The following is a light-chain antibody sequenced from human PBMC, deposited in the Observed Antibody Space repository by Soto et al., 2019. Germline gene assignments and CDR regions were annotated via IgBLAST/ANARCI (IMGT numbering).Light chain of an antibody. CDR2: EVS. CDR3: SSYAGTIGV. J-gene: IGLJ1*01. V-gene: IGLV2-8*01. CDR1: SSEVGGYNY. Sequence: QSALTQPPSASGSPGQSVTISCTGTSSEVGGYNYVSWYQQHPGKAPKLMIYEVSKRPSGVPDRFSGSKSGNTASLTVSGLLVEYEADYYCSSYAGTIGVFVTGTIVTV.